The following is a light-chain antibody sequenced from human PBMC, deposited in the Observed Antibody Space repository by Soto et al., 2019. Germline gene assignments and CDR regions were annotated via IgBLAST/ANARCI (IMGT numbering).Light chain of an antibody. CDR2: DNN. J-gene: IGLJ2*01. CDR1: SSNIGNNY. V-gene: IGLV1-51*01. CDR3: GTWDSSLSAVV. Sequence: QSVLTQPPSVSAAPGQKVTISCSRSSSNIGNNYVSWYQQLPGTAPKLLIYDNNKRPSGIPDRFSGSKSGTSATLGITGLQTGDEAGYYCGTWDSSLSAVVFGGGTKVTVL.